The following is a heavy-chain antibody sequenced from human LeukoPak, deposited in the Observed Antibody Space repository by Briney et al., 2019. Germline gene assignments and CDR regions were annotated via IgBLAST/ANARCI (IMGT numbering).Heavy chain of an antibody. J-gene: IGHJ4*02. CDR1: GGTFSSYA. CDR3: ARTRGHYYDSSGYYNY. Sequence: SVKVSCKASGGTFSSYAISWVRQAPGQGLEWMGRIIPILGIAYYAQKFQGRVTITADKSTSTAYMELSSLRSEDTAVYYCARTRGHYYDSSGYYNYWGQGTLVTVSS. V-gene: IGHV1-69*04. CDR2: IIPILGIA. D-gene: IGHD3-22*01.